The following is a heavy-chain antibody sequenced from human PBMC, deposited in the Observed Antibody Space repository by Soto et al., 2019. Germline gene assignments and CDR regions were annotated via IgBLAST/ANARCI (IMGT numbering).Heavy chain of an antibody. CDR2: TYYRSKWYS. CDR3: ARGSYYSGWV. J-gene: IGHJ4*02. Sequence: SQTLSLTCAISGDSVSSTSAAWSWIRQSPSRGLEWLGRTYYRSKWYSDYAVSVKSRITINPDTSKNQFSLQLDSVTPEDTAVYYCARGSYYSGWVWGQGTLVTVSS. CDR1: GDSVSSTSAA. D-gene: IGHD6-19*01. V-gene: IGHV6-1*01.